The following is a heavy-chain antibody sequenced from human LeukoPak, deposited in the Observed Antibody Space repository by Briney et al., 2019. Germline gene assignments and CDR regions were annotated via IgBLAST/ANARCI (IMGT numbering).Heavy chain of an antibody. J-gene: IGHJ3*01. CDR1: GFTFSSYA. Sequence: GGSLRLSCAASGFTFSSYAMSWVRQAPGKGLEWVSAISDSGDATYYADSVKGRFTFSRDDSKSTVYLQMNSLRVDDTAMYYCARGPDPVVRGPRRAFDLWGQGTMVTVSS. V-gene: IGHV3-23*01. D-gene: IGHD3-10*01. CDR2: ISDSGDAT. CDR3: ARGPDPVVRGPRRAFDL.